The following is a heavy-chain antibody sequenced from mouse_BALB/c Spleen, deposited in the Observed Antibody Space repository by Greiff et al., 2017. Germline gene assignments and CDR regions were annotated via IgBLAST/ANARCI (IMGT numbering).Heavy chain of an antibody. V-gene: IGHV3-8*02. Sequence: EVQLVESGPSLVKPSQTLSLTCSVTGDSITSGYWNWIRKFPGNKLEYMGYISYSGSTYYNPSLKSRISITRDTSKNQYYLQLNSVTTEDTATYYCARYLLRLRYFDVWGAGTTVTVSS. D-gene: IGHD1-2*01. J-gene: IGHJ1*01. CDR1: GDSITSGY. CDR2: ISYSGST. CDR3: ARYLLRLRYFDV.